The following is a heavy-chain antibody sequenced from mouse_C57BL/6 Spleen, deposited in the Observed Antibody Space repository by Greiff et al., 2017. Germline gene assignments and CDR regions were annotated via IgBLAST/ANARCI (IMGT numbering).Heavy chain of an antibody. CDR2: ISDGGSYT. V-gene: IGHV5-4*01. CDR1: GFTFSSYA. D-gene: IGHD2-3*01. J-gene: IGHJ2*01. CDR3: AREGYFYDGYDY. Sequence: EVKLMESGGGLVKPGGSLKLSCAASGFTFSSYAMSWVRQTPEKRLEWVATISDGGSYTYYPDNVKGRFTISRDNAKNNLYLQMRHLKSEDTAMYYCAREGYFYDGYDYWGQGTTLTVSS.